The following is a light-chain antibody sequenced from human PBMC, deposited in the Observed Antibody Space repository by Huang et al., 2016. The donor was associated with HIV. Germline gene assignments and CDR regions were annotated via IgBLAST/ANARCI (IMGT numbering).Light chain of an antibody. CDR3: QQYNNWLLS. Sequence: IVMTQSPATLSVSPGERVTVSCRANRSVSSNLAWYQQRPGQAPRLLIYGSSTRAPGIPARFSGSGSGTDFSLTISSLQSEDFALYYCQQYNNWLLSCGGGTRVDI. V-gene: IGKV3-15*01. CDR2: GSS. CDR1: RSVSSN. J-gene: IGKJ4*01.